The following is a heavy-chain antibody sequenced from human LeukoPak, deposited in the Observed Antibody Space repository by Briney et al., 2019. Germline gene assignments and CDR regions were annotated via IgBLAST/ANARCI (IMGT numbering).Heavy chain of an antibody. D-gene: IGHD2-2*01. CDR2: IKQDGSEK. Sequence: GGSLRLSCAASGFTFSSYWMSWVRQAPGKRLEWVANIKQDGSEKYYVDSVKGRFTISRDNAKNSLYLQMNSLRAEDTAVYYCACSVVPAAPFDYWGQGTLVTVSS. CDR3: ACSVVPAAPFDY. J-gene: IGHJ4*02. CDR1: GFTFSSYW. V-gene: IGHV3-7*01.